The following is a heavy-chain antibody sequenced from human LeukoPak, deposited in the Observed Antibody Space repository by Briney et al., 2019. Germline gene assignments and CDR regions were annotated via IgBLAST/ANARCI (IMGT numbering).Heavy chain of an antibody. CDR1: GFTFSCYG. CDR3: AKAPRGSYSEAYYFDY. J-gene: IGHJ4*02. D-gene: IGHD1-26*01. CDR2: ISGSGGST. Sequence: GGSLRLSCAASGFTFSCYGMHWVRQAPGKGLEWVSAISGSGGSTYYADSVKGRFTISRDNSKNTLYLQMNSLRAEDTAVYYCAKAPRGSYSEAYYFDYWGQGTLVTVSS. V-gene: IGHV3-23*01.